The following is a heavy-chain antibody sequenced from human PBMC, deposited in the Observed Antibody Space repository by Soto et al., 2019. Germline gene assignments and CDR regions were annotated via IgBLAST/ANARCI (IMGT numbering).Heavy chain of an antibody. V-gene: IGHV1-18*01. D-gene: IGHD6-19*01. CDR2: IRPNDGHT. CDR3: AINGSGDYRDFDY. Sequence: ASVKVSCKGLGYTFTSYGISWVRQAPGQGLEWMGWIRPNDGHTNDAQKFQDRVTMTRDTSTTTVYMDLRSLGSDDTAVYYCAINGSGDYRDFDYWGQGTLVTVSS. J-gene: IGHJ4*02. CDR1: GYTFTSYG.